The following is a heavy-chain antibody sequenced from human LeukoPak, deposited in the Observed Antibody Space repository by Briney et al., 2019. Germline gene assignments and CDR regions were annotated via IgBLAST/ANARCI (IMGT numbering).Heavy chain of an antibody. CDR1: GYSFTNYW. CDR3: ARLSPGVGATAEY. CDR2: IYPDDSDT. Sequence: PGESLKISCKGSGYSFTNYWIAWVRQMPGKGLEWMGLIYPDDSDTRYNPSFQGQVTISADRSISTTSLQWRSLKASDTATYYCARLSPGVGATAEYWGQGTLVTVSS. V-gene: IGHV5-51*01. J-gene: IGHJ4*02. D-gene: IGHD1-26*01.